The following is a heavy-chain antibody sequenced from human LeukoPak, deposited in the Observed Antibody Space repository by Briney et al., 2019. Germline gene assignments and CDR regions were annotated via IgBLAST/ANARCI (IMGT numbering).Heavy chain of an antibody. V-gene: IGHV1-2*02. D-gene: IGHD5-12*01. CDR2: INPNSGGT. J-gene: IGHJ4*02. CDR3: ARGYSGYDTYYFDY. Sequence: ASVNVSCKASGYTFTGYYMHWVRQAPGQGLEWMGWINPNSGGTNYAQKFQGRDTMTRDTSISTAYMELSRLRSDDTAVYYCARGYSGYDTYYFDYWGQGTLVTVSS. CDR1: GYTFTGYY.